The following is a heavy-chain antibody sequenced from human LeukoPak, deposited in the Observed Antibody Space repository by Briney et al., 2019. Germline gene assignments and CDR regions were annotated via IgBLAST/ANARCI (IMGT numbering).Heavy chain of an antibody. Sequence: GRSLRLSCAASGFTFSSYAMHWVRQAPGKGLEWVAVISYDGSNKYYADSVKGRFTISRDNSKNTLYLQMNSLRAEDTAVYYCAKTLDIVVVVAPIDDYWGQGTLVTVSS. D-gene: IGHD2-15*01. CDR1: GFTFSSYA. J-gene: IGHJ4*02. CDR3: AKTLDIVVVVAPIDDY. CDR2: ISYDGSNK. V-gene: IGHV3-30*18.